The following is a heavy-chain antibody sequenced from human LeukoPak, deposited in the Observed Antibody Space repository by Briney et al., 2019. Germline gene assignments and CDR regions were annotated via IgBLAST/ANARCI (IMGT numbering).Heavy chain of an antibody. D-gene: IGHD3-3*01. V-gene: IGHV4-39*07. Sequence: SETLSLTCTVSGGSISSSSYYWGWIRQPPGKGLEWIGEINHSGSTNYNPSLKSRVTISVDTSKNQFSLKLSSVTAADTAVYYCARRYDFWSGYFFGWGQGTMVTVSS. CDR2: INHSGST. CDR3: ARRYDFWSGYFFG. J-gene: IGHJ3*01. CDR1: GGSISSSSYY.